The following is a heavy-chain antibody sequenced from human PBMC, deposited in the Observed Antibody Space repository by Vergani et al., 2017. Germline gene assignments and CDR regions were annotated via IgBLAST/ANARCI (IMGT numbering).Heavy chain of an antibody. J-gene: IGHJ4*02. CDR3: ARQKDNGWHDY. Sequence: QVQLQQWGAGLLKPSETLSLTCAVYGGSFSGYYWSWIRQPPGKGLEWIGEINHSGSTNYNPSLKSRVTISVDTSKNQFSLKLSSVTAADTAMYYCARQKDNGWHDYWGQGTLVTVSS. CDR2: INHSGST. D-gene: IGHD6-19*01. V-gene: IGHV4-34*01. CDR1: GGSFSGYY.